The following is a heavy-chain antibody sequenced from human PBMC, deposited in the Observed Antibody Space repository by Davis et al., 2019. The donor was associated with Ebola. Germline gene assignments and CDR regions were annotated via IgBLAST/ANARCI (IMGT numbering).Heavy chain of an antibody. D-gene: IGHD1-26*01. V-gene: IGHV4-31*03. CDR1: GVSISSNGYY. J-gene: IGHJ4*02. Sequence: SETLSLTCTVSGVSISSNGYYWNWIRHQPGKGLEWIGFIHNSGSTSYNPSLKSRVSISVDTSKNQFTLKMTSMTAADTAVYYCARVSMGAHGLDYWGQGTLVTVSS. CDR3: ARVSMGAHGLDY. CDR2: IHNSGST.